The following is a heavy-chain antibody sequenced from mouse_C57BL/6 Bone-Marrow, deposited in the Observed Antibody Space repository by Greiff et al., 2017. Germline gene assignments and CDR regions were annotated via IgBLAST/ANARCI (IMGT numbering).Heavy chain of an antibody. CDR2: INYDGSST. Sequence: DVMLVESEGGLVQPGSSMKLSCTASGFTFSDYYMAWVRQVPAKGLEWVANINYDGSSTYYLDSLKSRFIISSDNSKNILYLQMSSLKSEDTATYYCARAASIYYGYGFAYWGQGTLVTVSA. J-gene: IGHJ3*01. CDR3: ARAASIYYGYGFAY. D-gene: IGHD2-2*01. CDR1: GFTFSDYY. V-gene: IGHV5-16*01.